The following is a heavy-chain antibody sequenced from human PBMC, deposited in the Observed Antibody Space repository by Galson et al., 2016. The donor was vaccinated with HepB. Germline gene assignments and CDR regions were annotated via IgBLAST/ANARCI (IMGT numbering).Heavy chain of an antibody. J-gene: IGHJ4*02. CDR2: IRSRSANI. Sequence: SLRLSCAASGITFSTYSMNWVRQAPGKGLEWVAYIRSRSANIYYADSVKGRFTVSRDNAKNSMYLQMDSLRDDDTAVYYCARGRSGSFYRYFDYWGQGTLVTVSS. V-gene: IGHV3-48*02. CDR3: ARGRSGSFYRYFDY. D-gene: IGHD3-10*01. CDR1: GITFSTYS.